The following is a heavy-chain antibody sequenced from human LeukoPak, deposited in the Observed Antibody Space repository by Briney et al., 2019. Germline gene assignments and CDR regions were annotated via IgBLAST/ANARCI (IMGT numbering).Heavy chain of an antibody. J-gene: IGHJ4*02. D-gene: IGHD4-17*01. V-gene: IGHV3-23*01. Sequence: GGSLRLSCAASGFTFSSYAMRWVRQAPGKGLEWVSAISGSGGSTYYADSVKGRFTISRDNSKNTLYLQMNSLRAEDTAVYYCAKGGGYGDYEFDYWGQGTLVTVSS. CDR1: GFTFSSYA. CDR3: AKGGGYGDYEFDY. CDR2: ISGSGGST.